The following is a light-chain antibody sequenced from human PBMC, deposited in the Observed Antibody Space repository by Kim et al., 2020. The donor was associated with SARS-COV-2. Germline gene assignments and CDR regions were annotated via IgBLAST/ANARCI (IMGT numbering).Light chain of an antibody. CDR3: QQYNTYVWT. CDR1: QGINGF. V-gene: IGKV1-16*01. CDR2: ATS. J-gene: IGKJ1*01. Sequence: ASIGDRVTITCRASQGINGFLAWFQQKPGKAPTSLSYATSRLHSGVPSRFSGSVSGTDFTLTISTLQPEDFATYYCQQYNTYVWTFGQGTKVDIK.